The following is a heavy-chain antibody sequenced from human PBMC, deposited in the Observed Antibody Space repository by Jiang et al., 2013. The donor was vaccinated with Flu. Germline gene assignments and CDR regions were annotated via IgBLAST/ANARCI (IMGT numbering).Heavy chain of an antibody. D-gene: IGHD1-1*01. CDR3: VRDYNWAFDS. J-gene: IGHJ4*02. CDR2: TRYISRWLT. Sequence: SQTLSLTCAISGDSVSSNSAAWNWIRQSPSGGLEWLGKTRYISRWLTEYSVSMQGRITINPDTSRNQLSLQLDSATPDDTAIYYCVRDYNWAFDSWGQGTLVTV. CDR1: GDSVSSNSAA. V-gene: IGHV6-1*01.